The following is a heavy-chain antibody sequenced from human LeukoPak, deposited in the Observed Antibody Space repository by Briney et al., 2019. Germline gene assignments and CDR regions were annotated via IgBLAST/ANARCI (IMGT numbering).Heavy chain of an antibody. CDR1: GFTFSRFA. CDR3: ARVQRAAAAIPGGSYNWFDP. Sequence: GGSLRLSCAASGFTFSRFAMSWVRQAPGKGLEWVSGISGSGDSTYYADSVKGRFTISRDNAKNTLYLQMNSLRAEDTTVYYCARVQRAAAAIPGGSYNWFDPWGQGTLVTVSS. J-gene: IGHJ5*02. V-gene: IGHV3-23*01. CDR2: ISGSGDST. D-gene: IGHD6-13*01.